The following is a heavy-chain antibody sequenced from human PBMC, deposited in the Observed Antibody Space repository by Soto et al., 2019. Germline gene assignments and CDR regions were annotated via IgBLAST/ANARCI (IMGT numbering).Heavy chain of an antibody. D-gene: IGHD1-26*01. J-gene: IGHJ4*02. CDR3: AKWEAWGDY. CDR2: ISGSGGST. CDR1: GFTSSSYG. Sequence: EGQLLESGGGLVQPGGSLRVSCAASGFTSSSYGMNWVRQAPGKGLEWVSAISGSGGSTYYADSVKGRFTISRDNSKNTLYLQMNSLRAEDTAVYYCAKWEAWGDYWGQGTLVTVSS. V-gene: IGHV3-23*01.